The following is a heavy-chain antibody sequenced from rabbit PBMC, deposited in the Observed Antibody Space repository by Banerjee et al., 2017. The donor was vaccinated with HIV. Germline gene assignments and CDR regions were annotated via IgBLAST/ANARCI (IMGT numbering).Heavy chain of an antibody. J-gene: IGHJ4*01. D-gene: IGHD1-1*01. CDR2: IDPVFGGA. CDR1: GFDFSTYG. V-gene: IGHV1S47*01. CDR3: ARSPYASSSGYYPYYFNL. Sequence: QEQLVESGGGLVQPGGSLKLSCKASGFDFSTYGVSWVRQAPGKGLEWIGYIDPVFGGAYYANWVNGRFTISRSTSLNTVDLKMTSLTAADTATYFCARSPYASSSGYYPYYFNLWGPGTLVTVS.